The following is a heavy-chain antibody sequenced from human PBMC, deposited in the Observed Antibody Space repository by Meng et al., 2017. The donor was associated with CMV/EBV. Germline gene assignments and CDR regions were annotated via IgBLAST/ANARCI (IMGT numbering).Heavy chain of an antibody. CDR3: ARGGSYYGGYYYYYGMDV. Sequence: GSLRLSCAVSGGSISSSNWWSWVRQPPGKGLEWIGEIYHSGSTNYNPSLKSRVTISVDKSKNQFSLKLSSVTAADTAVYYCARGGSYYGGYYYYYGMDVWGQGTTVTVSS. D-gene: IGHD1-26*01. CDR1: GGSISSSNW. CDR2: IYHSGST. J-gene: IGHJ6*02. V-gene: IGHV4-4*02.